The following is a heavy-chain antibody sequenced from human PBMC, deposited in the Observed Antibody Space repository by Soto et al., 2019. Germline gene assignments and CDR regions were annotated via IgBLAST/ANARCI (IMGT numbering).Heavy chain of an antibody. CDR3: AKDRGPVEAAFEY. V-gene: IGHV3-23*01. CDR2: ITGSGGST. D-gene: IGHD6-13*01. Sequence: GWSLRLSCAASGFTFSSYAMSLVRQAPGKGLEWVSSITGSGGSTYFADSVKGRFTFSRDNSKNTLYLQMNSLRAEDTAVYFCAKDRGPVEAAFEYWGEGTLVTVSS. CDR1: GFTFSSYA. J-gene: IGHJ4*02.